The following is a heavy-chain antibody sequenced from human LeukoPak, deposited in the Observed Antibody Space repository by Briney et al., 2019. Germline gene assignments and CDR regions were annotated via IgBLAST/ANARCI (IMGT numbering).Heavy chain of an antibody. V-gene: IGHV3-7*01. CDR2: IKQDGSEK. CDR1: GFTFSSYW. D-gene: IGHD6-19*01. CDR3: AREPYSSGWPFDY. Sequence: GGSLRLSCAASGFTFSSYWMSWVRQAPGKGLEWVANIKQDGSEKYYVDSVKGRFTISRDNAKNSLYLQMNSLRAEDTAVYYCAREPYSSGWPFDYWGQGTLVTVSS. J-gene: IGHJ4*02.